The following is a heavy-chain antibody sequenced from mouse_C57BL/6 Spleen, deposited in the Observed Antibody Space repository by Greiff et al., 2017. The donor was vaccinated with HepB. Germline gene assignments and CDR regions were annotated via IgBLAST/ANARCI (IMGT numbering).Heavy chain of an antibody. Sequence: VKLQQPGAELVMPGASVKLSCKASGYTFTSYWMHWVKQRPGQGLEWIGEIDPSDSYTNYNQKFKGKSTLTVDKSSSTAYMQLSSLTSEDSAVYYCARRVWDRSRYFDVWGTGTTVTVSS. CDR3: ARRVWDRSRYFDV. J-gene: IGHJ1*03. D-gene: IGHD3-3*01. CDR1: GYTFTSYW. V-gene: IGHV1-69*01. CDR2: IDPSDSYT.